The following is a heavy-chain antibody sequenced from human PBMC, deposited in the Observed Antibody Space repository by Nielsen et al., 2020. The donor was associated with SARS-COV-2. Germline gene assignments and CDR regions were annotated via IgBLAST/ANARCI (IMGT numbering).Heavy chain of an antibody. D-gene: IGHD2-15*01. CDR1: GFTFSSYW. Sequence: GESLKISCAASGFTFSSYWMHWVRQVPGKGPVWVSRINSDGSNTGYADSVKGRFTISRDSAKNTLYLQMSSLRPEDTAVYYCVGDTGGRWGELWGQGTLVTVSS. J-gene: IGHJ4*02. CDR3: VGDTGGRWGEL. CDR2: INSDGSNT. V-gene: IGHV3-74*01.